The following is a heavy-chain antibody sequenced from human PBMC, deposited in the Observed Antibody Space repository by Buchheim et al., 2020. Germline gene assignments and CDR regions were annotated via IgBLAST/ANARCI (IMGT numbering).Heavy chain of an antibody. CDR3: AKGLGYCSSTSCQRQYYYYYYGMDV. Sequence: QVQLVESGGGVVQPGRSLRLSCAASGFTFSSYGMHWVRQAPGKGLEWVAVISYDGSNKYYADSVKGRFTISRDNSKNTLYLQMNSLRAEDTAVYYCAKGLGYCSSTSCQRQYYYYYYGMDVWGQGTT. CDR1: GFTFSSYG. CDR2: ISYDGSNK. D-gene: IGHD2-2*01. V-gene: IGHV3-30*18. J-gene: IGHJ6*02.